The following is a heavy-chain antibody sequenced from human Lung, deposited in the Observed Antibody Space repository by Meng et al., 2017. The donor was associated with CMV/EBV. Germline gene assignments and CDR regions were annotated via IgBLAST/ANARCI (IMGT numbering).Heavy chain of an antibody. CDR3: ASFPPPGKQWLVTDY. J-gene: IGHJ4*02. D-gene: IGHD6-19*01. CDR1: GGSISSSNW. Sequence: SRHGLVQPSGPRSLTCAYSGGSISSSNWWSWARQPPGKGLEWIGEIYHSGSTNYNPSLKSRVTISVDKSKNQFSLKLSSVTAADTAVYYCASFPPPGKQWLVTDYWGQGTLVTVSS. CDR2: IYHSGST. V-gene: IGHV4-4*02.